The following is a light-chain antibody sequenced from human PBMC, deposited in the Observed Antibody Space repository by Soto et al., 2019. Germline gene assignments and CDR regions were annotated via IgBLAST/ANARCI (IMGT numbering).Light chain of an antibody. Sequence: EIVMTQSPATLSVSPGERATLSCRASQSVSSNRAWYHQKPGQAPRLLIYGSSTRATGIPARFSGSGSGTESTLTISSLQSEAFAVYYCQKYNKWPLTFGGGTKVEI. V-gene: IGKV3-15*01. CDR3: QKYNKWPLT. CDR2: GSS. J-gene: IGKJ4*01. CDR1: QSVSSN.